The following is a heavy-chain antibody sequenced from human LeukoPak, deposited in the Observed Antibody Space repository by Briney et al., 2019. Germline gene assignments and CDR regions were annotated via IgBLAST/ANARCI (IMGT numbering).Heavy chain of an antibody. J-gene: IGHJ4*02. CDR3: ARDSSPGIAAKSYYFDY. CDR2: IKQDGSEK. CDR1: GFTFSSYW. Sequence: PGGSLRLSCAASGFTFSSYWMSWVRQAPGKGLEWVANIKQDGSEKYYVDSVKGRFTISRDNAKNSLYLQMNSLRAEDTAVYYCARDSSPGIAAKSYYFDYWGQGTLVTVSS. V-gene: IGHV3-7*01. D-gene: IGHD6-13*01.